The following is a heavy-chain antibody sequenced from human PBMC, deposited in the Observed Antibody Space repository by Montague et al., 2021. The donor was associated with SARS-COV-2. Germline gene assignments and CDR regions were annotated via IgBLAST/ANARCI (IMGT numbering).Heavy chain of an antibody. J-gene: IGHJ5*02. CDR2: IYYRGGT. CDR1: NGSINSYY. V-gene: IGHV4-59*01. CDR3: AREGLHNWFDP. Sequence: SETLSLTCTVSNGSINSYYWSWVRQPPGKRLEWIGYIYYRGGTNYNPSLESRVTMSIDTSKNQFSLKLRSVTAAGTAVHFCAREGLHNWFDPWGQGTLVIVSS.